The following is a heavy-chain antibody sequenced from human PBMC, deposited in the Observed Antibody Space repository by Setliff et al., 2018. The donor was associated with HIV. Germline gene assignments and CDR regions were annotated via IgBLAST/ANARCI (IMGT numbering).Heavy chain of an antibody. CDR1: GYTFTNYY. Sequence: GASVKVSCKAPGYTFTNYYIHWVRQAPGQGLEWMGIINPSGGSTTYAQKFQGRVTMTRDTSTSTVYMELSSLRSEDTAVYYCARDAFDYMDVWAKGTTVTVSS. CDR3: ARDAFDYMDV. CDR2: INPSGGST. J-gene: IGHJ6*03. V-gene: IGHV1-46*01.